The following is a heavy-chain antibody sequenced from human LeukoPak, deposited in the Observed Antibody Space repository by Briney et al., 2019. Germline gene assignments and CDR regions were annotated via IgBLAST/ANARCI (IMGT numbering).Heavy chain of an antibody. CDR1: GYTFTGYY. J-gene: IGHJ5*02. Sequence: ASVKVSCKASGYTFTGYYMHWVRQAPGQGLEWMGWINPNSGGTNYAQKFQGRVTMTRDTSISTAYMELSSLRSEDTAVYYCARSPSRGITIFGVVNRDNWFDPWGQGTLVTVSS. V-gene: IGHV1-2*02. D-gene: IGHD3-3*01. CDR3: ARSPSRGITIFGVVNRDNWFDP. CDR2: INPNSGGT.